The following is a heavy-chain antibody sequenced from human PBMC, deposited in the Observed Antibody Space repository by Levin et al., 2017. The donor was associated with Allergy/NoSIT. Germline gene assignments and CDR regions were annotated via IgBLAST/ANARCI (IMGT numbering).Heavy chain of an antibody. D-gene: IGHD6-13*01. CDR2: IKQDGSEK. CDR1: GFTFSSYW. J-gene: IGHJ6*03. CDR3: ARDPEYSSSWKIYYYMDV. V-gene: IGHV3-7*01. Sequence: LSLTCAASGFTFSSYWMSWVRQAPGKGLEWVANIKQDGSEKYYVDSVKGRFTISRDNAKNSLYLQMNSLRAEDTAVYYCARDPEYSSSWKIYYYMDVWGKGTTVTVSS.